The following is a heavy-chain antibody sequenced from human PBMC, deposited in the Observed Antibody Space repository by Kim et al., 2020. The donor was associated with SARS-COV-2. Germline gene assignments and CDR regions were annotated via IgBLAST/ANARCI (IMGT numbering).Heavy chain of an antibody. Sequence: GESLKISCKGGGYRFSNYWITWVRQMPGKGLEWMGRIDPTDSYTKYSPSFQGHVTLSIDKSIRTAFLQWSSLQASDTAMYYCARLKSVRDILDNVILGVAFDIWGQGTMVTVSS. J-gene: IGHJ3*02. CDR3: ARLKSVRDILDNVILGVAFDI. CDR2: IDPTDSYT. V-gene: IGHV5-10-1*01. D-gene: IGHD3-9*01. CDR1: GYRFSNYW.